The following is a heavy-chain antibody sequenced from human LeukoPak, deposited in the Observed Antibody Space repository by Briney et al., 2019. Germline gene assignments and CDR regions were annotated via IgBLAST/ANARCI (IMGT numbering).Heavy chain of an antibody. Sequence: SQTLSLTCAISGDSVSGNSVAWNWIRQSPSRGLEWLGRTYYRSKWYNDYAGFVKSRITINPDTSKNQFSLQLKSVTPEDTAVYYCAYGMDVWGQGTTVTVSS. J-gene: IGHJ6*02. CDR2: TYYRSKWYN. CDR1: GDSVSGNSVA. V-gene: IGHV6-1*01. CDR3: AYGMDV.